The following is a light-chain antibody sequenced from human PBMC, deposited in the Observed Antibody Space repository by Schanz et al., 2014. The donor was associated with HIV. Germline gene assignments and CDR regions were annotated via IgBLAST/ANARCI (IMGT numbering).Light chain of an antibody. CDR1: QSVSSF. CDR2: GAS. Sequence: EIVLTQSPATLSLSPGERATLSCRARQSVSSFLAWYQQKPGQPPRLLIYGASTRATGIPVRFSGRGSGTEFTLTISSLQPEDFATYYCQQYESYSRTFGQGTKVEIK. V-gene: IGKV3-15*01. CDR3: QQYESYSRT. J-gene: IGKJ1*01.